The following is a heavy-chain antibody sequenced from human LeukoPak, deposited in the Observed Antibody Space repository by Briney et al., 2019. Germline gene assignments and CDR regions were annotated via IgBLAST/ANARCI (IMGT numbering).Heavy chain of an antibody. J-gene: IGHJ5*02. CDR2: IDNDGRNT. CDR1: GFTFNNHW. CDR3: SRDRPHNWFDP. Sequence: GGSLRLSCAASGFTFNNHWMHWVRQAPGKGLEWVSRIDNDGRNTIYADSVKARFTIYRDNAKNTLYLQMNSLRAEDTAMYYCSRDRPHNWFDPWGQGTLVTVSS. V-gene: IGHV3-74*01.